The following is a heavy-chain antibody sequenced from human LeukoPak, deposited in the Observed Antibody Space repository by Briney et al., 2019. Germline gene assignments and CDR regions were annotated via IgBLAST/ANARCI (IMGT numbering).Heavy chain of an antibody. CDR2: IYYSGST. V-gene: IGHV4-30-4*01. D-gene: IGHD3-10*01. J-gene: IGHJ4*02. CDR3: ARGYGSGALGYYFDY. CDR1: GGSISSGDYY. Sequence: PSQTLSLTCTVSGGSISSGDYYWSWIRQPPGKGLEWIGYIYYSGSTYYNPSLKSRVTISVDTSKNQFSLKLSSVTAEDTAVYYCARGYGSGALGYYFDYWGQGTLVTVSS.